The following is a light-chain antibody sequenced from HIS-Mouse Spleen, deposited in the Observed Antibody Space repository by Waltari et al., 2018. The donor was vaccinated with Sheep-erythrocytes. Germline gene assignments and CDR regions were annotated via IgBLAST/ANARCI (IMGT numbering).Light chain of an antibody. V-gene: IGLV2-14*01. CDR2: EVS. CDR1: SSDVGAYNY. Sequence: QSALTQPASVSGSPGQSITISCTGPSSDVGAYNYVPWYQQHPGKAPKLMIYEVSNRPSGVSNRFSGSKSGNTASLTISGLQAEDEADYYCSSYTSSSTWVFGGGTKLTVL. CDR3: SSYTSSSTWV. J-gene: IGLJ3*02.